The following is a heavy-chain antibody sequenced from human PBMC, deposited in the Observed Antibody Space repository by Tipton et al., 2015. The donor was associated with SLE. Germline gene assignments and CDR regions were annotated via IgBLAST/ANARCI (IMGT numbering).Heavy chain of an antibody. CDR3: AREVGGSYKYGMDV. CDR1: GYTFTTYG. Sequence: QVQLVQSGSELKKPGASVKVSCQASGYTFTTYGLNWVRQAPGQGLEWMGWIGTKTGNPTYAQGFTGRFVFSLDTSADTAYLHISNLIPEDTALYYCAREVGGSYKYGMDVWGQGTSVTVSS. V-gene: IGHV7-4-1*02. J-gene: IGHJ6*02. CDR2: IGTKTGNP.